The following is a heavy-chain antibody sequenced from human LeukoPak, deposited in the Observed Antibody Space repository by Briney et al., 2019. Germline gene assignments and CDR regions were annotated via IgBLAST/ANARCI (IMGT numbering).Heavy chain of an antibody. V-gene: IGHV1-2*02. CDR1: GYTFTGYY. CDR3: ATDFIYGSGRGRN. CDR2: INPNSGGT. Sequence: ASVKVSCKASGYTFTGYYMHWVRQAPGQGLEWMGWINPNSGGTNYAQKFQGRVTMTRDTSISTAYMELSRLRSEDTAVYYCATDFIYGSGRGRNWGQGTLVTVSS. D-gene: IGHD3-10*01. J-gene: IGHJ4*02.